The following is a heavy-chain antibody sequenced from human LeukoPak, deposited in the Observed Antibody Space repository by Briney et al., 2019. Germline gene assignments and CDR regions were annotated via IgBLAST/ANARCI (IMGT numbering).Heavy chain of an antibody. J-gene: IGHJ4*02. CDR2: INPNSGGT. Sequence: ASVKLSCKASGYTFTGYYMHWVRQAPGQGLEWMGWINPNSGGTNYAQKFQGRVTMTRDTSISTAYMELSRLRSDDTAVYYCAIFTVTTVPIDYWGQGTLVTVSS. D-gene: IGHD4-17*01. V-gene: IGHV1-2*02. CDR1: GYTFTGYY. CDR3: AIFTVTTVPIDY.